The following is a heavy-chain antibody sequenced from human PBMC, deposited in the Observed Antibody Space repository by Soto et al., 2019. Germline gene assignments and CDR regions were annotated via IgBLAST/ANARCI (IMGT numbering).Heavy chain of an antibody. CDR3: ARAFRELLPYYYYGMDV. CDR2: INHSGST. Sequence: PSETLSLTCAVYGGSFSGYYWSWIRQPPGKGLEWIGEINHSGSTNYNPSPKSRVTISVDTSKNQFSLKLSSVTAADTAVYYCARAFRELLPYYYYGMDVWGQGTTVTVSS. D-gene: IGHD1-26*01. CDR1: GGSFSGYY. J-gene: IGHJ6*02. V-gene: IGHV4-34*01.